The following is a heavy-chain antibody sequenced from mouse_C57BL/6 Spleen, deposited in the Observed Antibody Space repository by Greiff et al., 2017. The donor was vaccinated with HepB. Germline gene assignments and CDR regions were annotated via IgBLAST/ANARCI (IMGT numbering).Heavy chain of an antibody. CDR2: ISSGSSTI. CDR3: ARRRVTTVFDY. V-gene: IGHV5-17*01. D-gene: IGHD1-1*01. J-gene: IGHJ2*01. CDR1: GFTFSDYG. Sequence: EVKLMESGGGLVKPGGSLKLSCAASGFTFSDYGMHWVRQAPEKGLEWVAYISSGSSTIYYADTVKGRFTISRDNAKNTLFLQMTSLRSEDTAMYYCARRRVTTVFDYWGQGTTLTVSS.